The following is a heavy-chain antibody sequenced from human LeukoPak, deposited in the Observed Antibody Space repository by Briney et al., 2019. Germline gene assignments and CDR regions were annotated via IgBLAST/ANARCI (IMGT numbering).Heavy chain of an antibody. Sequence: SETLSLTCTVSGGSISSSDYYWVWIPRPPARVLGWIGSIYYSGSTYYDPSLKRRVTISVDTSKNQFSLKLTSVTAADTAVYYCARHVRQQLPPKAFDYWGQGTLVTVSS. V-gene: IGHV4-39*01. CDR2: IYYSGST. D-gene: IGHD6-13*01. CDR1: GGSISSSDYY. CDR3: ARHVRQQLPPKAFDY. J-gene: IGHJ4*02.